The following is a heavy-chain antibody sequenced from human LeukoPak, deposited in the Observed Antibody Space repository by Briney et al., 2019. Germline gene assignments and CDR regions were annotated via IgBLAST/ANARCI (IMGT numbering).Heavy chain of an antibody. CDR1: GGSFSGYY. Sequence: SETLSLTCAVYGGSFSGYYWSWIRQPPGKGLERIGYIYYSGSTNYNPSLKSRVTISVDTSKNQFSLKLSSVTAADTAVYYCARVGSRSCGGDCYPEDYYYGMDVWGQGTTVTVSS. CDR3: ARVGSRSCGGDCYPEDYYYGMDV. V-gene: IGHV4-59*01. CDR2: IYYSGST. J-gene: IGHJ6*02. D-gene: IGHD2-21*02.